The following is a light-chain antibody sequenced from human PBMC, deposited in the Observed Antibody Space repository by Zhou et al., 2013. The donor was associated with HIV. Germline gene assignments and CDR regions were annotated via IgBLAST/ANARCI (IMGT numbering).Light chain of an antibody. CDR1: HYISTY. CDR3: QQYNTKPIT. CDR2: GAS. Sequence: AIQMTQSPSSFSASTGDTVSITCRASHYISTYLAWYQQKPGKAPELLIYGASSLQTGVPSRFSGSGSGTDFTLTIISLQPDDSATYYCQQYNTKPITFGQGTRLEI. J-gene: IGKJ5*01. V-gene: IGKV1-8*01.